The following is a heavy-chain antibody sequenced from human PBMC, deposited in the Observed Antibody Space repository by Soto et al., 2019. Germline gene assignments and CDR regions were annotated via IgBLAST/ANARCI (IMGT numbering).Heavy chain of an antibody. CDR3: ARDYQGLQRGFDP. D-gene: IGHD4-4*01. CDR2: IYHSGST. CDR1: SGSISSSNC. J-gene: IGHJ5*02. V-gene: IGHV4-4*02. Sequence: SETLSLTCAVSSGSISSSNCWSWVRQPPGKGLEWIGEIYHSGSTNYNPSLKSRVTISVDKSKNQFSLKLSSVTAADTAVYYCARDYQGLQRGFDPWGQGTLVTVSS.